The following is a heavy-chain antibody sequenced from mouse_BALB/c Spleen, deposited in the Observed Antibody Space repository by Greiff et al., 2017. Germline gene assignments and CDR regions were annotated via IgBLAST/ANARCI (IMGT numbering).Heavy chain of an antibody. Sequence: EVMLVESGGGLVKPGGSLKLSCAASGFTFSSYAMSWVRQTPEKRLEWVATISSGGSYTYYPDSVKGRFTISRDNAKNTLYLQMSSLRSEDTAMYYCARQGDTTVVAYWYFDVWGAGTTVTVSS. CDR3: ARQGDTTVVAYWYFDV. CDR1: GFTFSSYA. J-gene: IGHJ1*01. D-gene: IGHD1-1*01. V-gene: IGHV5-9-3*01. CDR2: ISSGGSYT.